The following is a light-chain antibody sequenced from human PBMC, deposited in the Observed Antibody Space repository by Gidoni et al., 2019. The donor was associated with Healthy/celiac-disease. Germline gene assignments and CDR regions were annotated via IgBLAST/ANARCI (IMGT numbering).Light chain of an antibody. CDR2: DDS. CDR3: QVWDSSSDHPV. Sequence: SSVLPQPPSLSVAPGKTARITCGGNNIGSKSVHWYQQKPGQAPVLVIYDDSDRPSGIPERFSGSNSGNTATLTISRVEAGDEADYYCQVWDSSSDHPVFGGGTKLTVL. V-gene: IGLV3-21*04. CDR1: NIGSKS. J-gene: IGLJ2*01.